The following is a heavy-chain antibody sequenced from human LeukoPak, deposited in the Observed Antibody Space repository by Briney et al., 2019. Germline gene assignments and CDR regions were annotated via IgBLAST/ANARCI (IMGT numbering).Heavy chain of an antibody. CDR2: IYYSGST. CDR3: ARGGYSYGFDY. D-gene: IGHD5-18*01. Sequence: SETLSLTCTVSGGFISSYYWSWIRQPPGKGLEWIGYIYYSGSTNYNPSLKSRVTISVDTSKNQFSRKLSSVTAADTAVYYCARGGYSYGFDYWGQGTLVTVSS. V-gene: IGHV4-59*01. J-gene: IGHJ4*02. CDR1: GGFISSYY.